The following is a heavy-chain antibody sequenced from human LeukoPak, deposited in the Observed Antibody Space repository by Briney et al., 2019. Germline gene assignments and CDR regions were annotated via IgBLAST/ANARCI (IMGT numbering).Heavy chain of an antibody. Sequence: GGSLRLSCAASGFTFSSYGMHWVRQAPGKGLEWVAFIRYDGSNKYYADSVKGRFTISRDNSKNTLYLQMNSLRAEDTAVYYCAKDKTIFGVAPGGYFDYWGQGTLVTVSS. CDR2: IRYDGSNK. V-gene: IGHV3-30*02. CDR3: AKDKTIFGVAPGGYFDY. CDR1: GFTFSSYG. J-gene: IGHJ4*02. D-gene: IGHD3-3*01.